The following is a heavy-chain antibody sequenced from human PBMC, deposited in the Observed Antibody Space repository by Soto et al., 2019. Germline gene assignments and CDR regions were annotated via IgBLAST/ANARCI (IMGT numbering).Heavy chain of an antibody. D-gene: IGHD4-17*01. CDR1: GGSFSGYY. Sequence: SETLSLTCAVYGGSFSGYYWSWIRQPPGKGLEWIGEINHSGSTNYNPSLKSRVTISVDTSKNQFSLKLSSVTAADTAVYYCARDRSRLRFYYYYGMDVWGQGTTVTVSS. CDR2: INHSGST. J-gene: IGHJ6*02. CDR3: ARDRSRLRFYYYYGMDV. V-gene: IGHV4-34*01.